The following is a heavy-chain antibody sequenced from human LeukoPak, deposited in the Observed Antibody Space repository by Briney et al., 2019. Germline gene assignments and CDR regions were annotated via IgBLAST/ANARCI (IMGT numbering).Heavy chain of an antibody. V-gene: IGHV3-48*01. J-gene: IGHJ4*02. CDR1: GFTFSSYS. CDR2: ISSSSSTI. CDR3: ARDSDYYDSSGYLSYFDY. D-gene: IGHD3-22*01. Sequence: QPGGSLRLSCAASGFTFSSYSMNWVRQAPGRGLEWVSYISSSSSTIYYADSVKGRFTISRDNAKNSLYLQMNSLSAEDTAVYYCARDSDYYDSSGYLSYFDYWGQGTLVTVSS.